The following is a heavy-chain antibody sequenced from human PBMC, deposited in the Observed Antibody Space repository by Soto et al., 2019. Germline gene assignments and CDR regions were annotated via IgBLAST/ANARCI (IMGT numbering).Heavy chain of an antibody. J-gene: IGHJ4*02. Sequence: EVQLVESGGGLVQPGGSLRLPCVTSGFTFSSYWMNWVRQAPGRGLEWVANINQDGSAKYYVDSVKGRFTISRDNAKNSLYLQMNDLRAEDTGVYYCARGTVPPGLDYWGQRALVTVSS. CDR2: INQDGSAK. CDR3: ARGTVPPGLDY. D-gene: IGHD4-4*01. V-gene: IGHV3-7*04. CDR1: GFTFSSYW.